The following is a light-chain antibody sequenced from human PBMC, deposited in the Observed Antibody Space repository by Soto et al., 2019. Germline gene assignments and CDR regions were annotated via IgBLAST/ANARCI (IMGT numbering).Light chain of an antibody. CDR3: QQYNSHSL. CDR2: DAS. J-gene: IGKJ1*01. V-gene: IGKV1-5*01. CDR1: QSISNW. Sequence: DFLITQSPSTLAESVGDRVTISCRASQSISNWLAWYQQKPGKAPKLLIYDASTLKSGVPSRFSGSGSVTEFTLTISSLQPDDFATYHCQQYNSHSLFCQVTKVDI.